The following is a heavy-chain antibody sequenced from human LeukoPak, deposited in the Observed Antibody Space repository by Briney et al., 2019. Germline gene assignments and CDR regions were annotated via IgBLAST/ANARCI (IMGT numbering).Heavy chain of an antibody. CDR3: ARDPRYCSSTSCQDWFDP. CDR1: GFTVSSNY. CDR2: IYSGGST. Sequence: GGSLRLSCAASGFTVSSNYMSWVRQAPGKGLEWVSVIYSGGSTYYADSVKGRFTISRDNSKNTLYLQMNSLRAEDTAVYYCARDPRYCSSTSCQDWFDPWGQGTLVTVSS. D-gene: IGHD2-2*01. V-gene: IGHV3-66*01. J-gene: IGHJ5*02.